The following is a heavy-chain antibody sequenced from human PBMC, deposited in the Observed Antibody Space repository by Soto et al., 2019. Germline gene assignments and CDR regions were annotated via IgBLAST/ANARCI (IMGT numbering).Heavy chain of an antibody. D-gene: IGHD6-19*01. CDR1: GFSFSRHG. Sequence: LRLSCAASGFSFSRHGTHWVRQAPGKGLEWVAVISYDGSNQDYADSVKGRFSISRDNSKNTVYLQMNSLRVEDSAVYYCARDRSSTYYYYGMDLWGQGTTVTVSS. CDR3: ARDRSSTYYYYGMDL. J-gene: IGHJ6*02. V-gene: IGHV3-30-3*01. CDR2: ISYDGSNQ.